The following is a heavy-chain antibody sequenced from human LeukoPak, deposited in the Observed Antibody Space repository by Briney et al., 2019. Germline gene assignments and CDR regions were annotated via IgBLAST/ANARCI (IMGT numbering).Heavy chain of an antibody. CDR2: IWYDGSNK. Sequence: GGSLRLSCAASGFTFSSYGMHWVRQAPGKGLEWVAVIWYDGSNKYYADSVKGRFTISRDNSKSTLYLQMNSLRAEDTAVYYCARIAVAGTDFDYWGQGTLVTVSS. CDR3: ARIAVAGTDFDY. V-gene: IGHV3-33*01. J-gene: IGHJ4*02. CDR1: GFTFSSYG. D-gene: IGHD6-19*01.